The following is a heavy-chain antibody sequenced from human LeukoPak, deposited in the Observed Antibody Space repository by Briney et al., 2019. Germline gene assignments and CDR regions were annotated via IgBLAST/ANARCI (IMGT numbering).Heavy chain of an antibody. V-gene: IGHV1-46*01. CDR1: GYTFTSYY. CDR2: INPSRGST. J-gene: IGHJ5*02. D-gene: IGHD2-15*01. CDR3: AKDAQYCSGGSCYSGWFDP. Sequence: GASVKVSCKASGYTFTSYYMHWVRQAPGQGLEWMGIINPSRGSTSYAQKFQGRVTMTRDTSTSTVYMELSSLRAEDTAVYYCAKDAQYCSGGSCYSGWFDPWGQGTLVTVSS.